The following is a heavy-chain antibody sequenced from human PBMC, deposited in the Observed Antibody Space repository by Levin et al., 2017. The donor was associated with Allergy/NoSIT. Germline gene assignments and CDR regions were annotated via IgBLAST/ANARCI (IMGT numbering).Heavy chain of an antibody. CDR2: IIPKFGTP. CDR1: GDTFSSYA. Sequence: SVKVSCKASGDTFSSYAISWVRQAPGQGLEWMGGIIPKFGTPNYAQKFQGRLTLTADASTTTAYLELTSLRSDDTAVYYCARGRGTVTTWDRLNYWGQGTLVTVSS. V-gene: IGHV1-69*13. D-gene: IGHD4-17*01. J-gene: IGHJ4*02. CDR3: ARGRGTVTTWDRLNY.